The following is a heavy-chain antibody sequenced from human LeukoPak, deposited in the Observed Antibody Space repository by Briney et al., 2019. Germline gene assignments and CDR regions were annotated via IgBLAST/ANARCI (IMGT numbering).Heavy chain of an antibody. Sequence: NPSETLSLTCSVSGGSISTYNYYWSWIRQPAGKRLEWIGRIYGTGRTDYNPSLKSRVTMSVDRSKSQFSLTLTSVTAADTAVYYCARYSGIYSYFDSWGQGTPVTVSS. J-gene: IGHJ4*02. CDR2: IYGTGRT. V-gene: IGHV4-61*02. CDR3: ARYSGIYSYFDS. D-gene: IGHD1-26*01. CDR1: GGSISTYNYY.